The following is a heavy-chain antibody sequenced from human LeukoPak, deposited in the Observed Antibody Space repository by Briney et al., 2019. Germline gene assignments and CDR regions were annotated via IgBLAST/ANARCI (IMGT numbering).Heavy chain of an antibody. D-gene: IGHD3-22*01. CDR1: GFTFSNAW. V-gene: IGHV3-15*01. Sequence: GGSLRLSCAASGFTFSNAWMSWVRQAPGKGLEWVGRIKTKTDGGTTDYAAPVKGRFTISRDDSKNTLYLQMNSLKTEDTAVYYCTTVGVGYYDSFNYYRRVAFDPYWYFDLWGRGTLVTASS. CDR2: IKTKTDGGTT. J-gene: IGHJ2*01. CDR3: TTVGVGYYDSFNYYRRVAFDPYWYFDL.